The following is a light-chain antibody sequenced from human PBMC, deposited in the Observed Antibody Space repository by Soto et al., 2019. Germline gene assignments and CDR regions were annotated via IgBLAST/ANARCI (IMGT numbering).Light chain of an antibody. Sequence: QSVLTQSPAVSGAPGQRVTISCTGSSSNIGAGYDVHWYQQFPGTVPKLLIYGNTNRPSGFPDRFSGSKSGTSASLAITGLQAEDEADYYCQSYDSSVSGSVFGGGTKLTVL. V-gene: IGLV1-40*01. J-gene: IGLJ3*02. CDR1: SSNIGAGYD. CDR3: QSYDSSVSGSV. CDR2: GNT.